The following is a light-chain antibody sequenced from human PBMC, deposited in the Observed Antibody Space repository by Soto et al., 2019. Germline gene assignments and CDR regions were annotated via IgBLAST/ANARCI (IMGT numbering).Light chain of an antibody. Sequence: PGESATLSCRASQPVSITYLTWYQQKPGQAPRLLFYGTSRRATGLPDRFSGSGSGTDFPLAISSLEPDDFAVYYCQRYGCSFGQGAKV. CDR3: QRYGCS. J-gene: IGKJ1*01. CDR1: QPVSITY. V-gene: IGKV3-20*01. CDR2: GTS.